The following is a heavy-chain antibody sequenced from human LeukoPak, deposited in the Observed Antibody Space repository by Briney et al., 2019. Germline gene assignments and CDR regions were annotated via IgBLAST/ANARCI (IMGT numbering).Heavy chain of an antibody. CDR1: GGSISSASYY. D-gene: IGHD4-17*01. Sequence: SGTLSLTCTVSGGSISSASYYWSWIRQPAGKGLEWIGRIYISGSNNYNPSLKSRVTISLDTSKNQFSLKLNSVTAADTAIYYCAREREGPYGYLDYWGQGTLVTVSS. CDR2: IYISGSN. V-gene: IGHV4-61*02. J-gene: IGHJ4*02. CDR3: AREREGPYGYLDY.